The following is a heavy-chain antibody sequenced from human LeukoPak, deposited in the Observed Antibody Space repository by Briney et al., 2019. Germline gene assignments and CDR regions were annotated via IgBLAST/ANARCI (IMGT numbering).Heavy chain of an antibody. J-gene: IGHJ4*02. CDR1: GGSFSGCY. D-gene: IGHD3-9*01. CDR3: ARGRLRYFDWLLSPYYFDY. Sequence: QPSETLSLTCAVYGGSFSGCYWSWIRQPPGKGLEWIGEINHSGSTNYNPSLKSRVTISVDTSKNQFSLKLSSVTAADTAVYYCARGRLRYFDWLLSPYYFDYWGQGTLVTVSS. CDR2: INHSGST. V-gene: IGHV4-34*01.